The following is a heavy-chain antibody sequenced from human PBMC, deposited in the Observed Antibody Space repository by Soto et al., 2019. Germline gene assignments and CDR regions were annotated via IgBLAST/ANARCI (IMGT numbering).Heavy chain of an antibody. J-gene: IGHJ6*02. CDR3: AKDIWWWGRSTPHYYYYGMDV. D-gene: IGHD2-21*01. CDR1: GFTFDDYT. Sequence: GGSLRLSCAASGFTFDDYTMHWVRQAPGKGLEWVSLISWDGGSTYYADSVKGRFTISRDNSKNSLYLQMNSLRTEDTALYYCAKDIWWWGRSTPHYYYYGMDVWGQGTTVTVSS. CDR2: ISWDGGST. V-gene: IGHV3-43*01.